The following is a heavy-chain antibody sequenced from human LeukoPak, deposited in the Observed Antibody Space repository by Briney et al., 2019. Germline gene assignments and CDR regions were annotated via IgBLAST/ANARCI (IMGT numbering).Heavy chain of an antibody. D-gene: IGHD4-17*01. CDR3: ARGGVYGDYKTPYYFDY. J-gene: IGHJ4*02. V-gene: IGHV1-18*01. Sequence: ASVKVSCKASGYTFTSYGISWVRQAPGQGLEWMGWISAYNGNTNYAQKLQGRVTMTTDTSTSTAYMELRSLRSDDTAVYYCARGGVYGDYKTPYYFDYWGQGTLVTVPS. CDR2: ISAYNGNT. CDR1: GYTFTSYG.